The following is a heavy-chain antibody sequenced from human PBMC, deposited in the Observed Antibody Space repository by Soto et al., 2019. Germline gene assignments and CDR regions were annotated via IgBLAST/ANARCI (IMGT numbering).Heavy chain of an antibody. V-gene: IGHV1-3*01. D-gene: IGHD2-15*01. CDR1: GYTFTSYA. CDR2: INAGNGNT. CDR3: ARDDVLCDGGRCYGVPLDV. J-gene: IGHJ6*04. Sequence: ASVKVSCKASGYTFTSYAMHWVRQAPGQRLEWMGWINAGNGNTKYSQKFQGRVIITRDTSASTAYMELSSLRAEDTAVYYCARDDVLCDGGRCYGVPLDVWGKGTTVTVSS.